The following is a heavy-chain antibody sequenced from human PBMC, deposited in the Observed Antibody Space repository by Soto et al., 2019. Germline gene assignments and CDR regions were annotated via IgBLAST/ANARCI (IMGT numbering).Heavy chain of an antibody. D-gene: IGHD2-15*01. CDR2: INPSGGGP. J-gene: IGHJ3*01. CDR3: ARSDIGGDGAGEV. V-gene: IGHV1-46*03. Sequence: QVQLMQSGAEVKQPGASVKVSCKASGYTFTNYYMHWVRQVPGQGLEWMGIINPSGGGPAHAQNVRGRLTTTSATSTTTIYLGLHRPRAEDTAVYFCARSDIGGDGAGEVWGQGPRVTVSS. CDR1: GYTFTNYY.